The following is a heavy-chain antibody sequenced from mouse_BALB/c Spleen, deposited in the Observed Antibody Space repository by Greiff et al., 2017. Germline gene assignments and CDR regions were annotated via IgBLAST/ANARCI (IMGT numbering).Heavy chain of an antibody. CDR3: ARWRNYGHPYAMDY. Sequence: VQLKESGPELVKPGASVKIPCKASGYTFTDYNMDWVKQSHGKSLEWIGDINPNNGGTIYNQKFKGKATLTVDKSSSTAYMELRSLTSEDTAVYYCARWRNYGHPYAMDYWGQGTSGTVSS. V-gene: IGHV1-18*01. D-gene: IGHD1-1*02. CDR2: INPNNGGT. CDR1: GYTFTDYN. J-gene: IGHJ4*01.